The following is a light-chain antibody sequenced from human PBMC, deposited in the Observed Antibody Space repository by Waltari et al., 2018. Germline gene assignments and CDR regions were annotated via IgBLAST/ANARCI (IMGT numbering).Light chain of an antibody. CDR1: QLIPGW. Sequence: DIQMTQSPSPLSPSVGDRVTITCRASQLIPGWLARYRHKPGKAPNLLIYKASTLESGVPSRFSGSGSGTEFALTINSRQPDDFATYDGQQYDTFMWTFGQGTKVDI. CDR2: KAS. J-gene: IGKJ1*01. CDR3: QQYDTFMWT. V-gene: IGKV1-5*03.